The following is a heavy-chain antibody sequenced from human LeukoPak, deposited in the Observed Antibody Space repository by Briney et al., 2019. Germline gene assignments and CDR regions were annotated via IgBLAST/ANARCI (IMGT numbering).Heavy chain of an antibody. J-gene: IGHJ2*01. D-gene: IGHD2-2*01. V-gene: IGHV4-4*07. CDR2: IHSSGTT. CDR1: GGSISSYH. CDR3: ARGRTSLL. Sequence: SETLSLTCTVSGGSISSYHWSWIRQPAGKGLEWIGRIHSSGTTDYNPSLKSRVTISVDTSKNQLSLTLYSVTAADTAVYYCARGRTSLLWGRGTLATVSS.